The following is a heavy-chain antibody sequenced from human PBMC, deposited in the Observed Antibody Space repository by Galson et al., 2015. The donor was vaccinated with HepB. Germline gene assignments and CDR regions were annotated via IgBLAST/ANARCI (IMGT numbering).Heavy chain of an antibody. CDR2: IKSNPDGGTT. CDR3: TTDMRWEPQNRFDY. Sequence: SLRLSCAASGFIFSNAWMCWVRQAPGKGLEWVGRIKSNPDGGTTDYAAPVKGRFTISGDDSKNTLYLQMNSLKTEDTAVYYCTTDMRWEPQNRFDYWGQGTLVTVSS. CDR1: GFIFSNAW. J-gene: IGHJ4*02. V-gene: IGHV3-15*01. D-gene: IGHD1-14*01.